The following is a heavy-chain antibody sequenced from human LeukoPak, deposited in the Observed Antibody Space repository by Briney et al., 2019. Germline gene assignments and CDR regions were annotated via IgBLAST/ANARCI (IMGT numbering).Heavy chain of an antibody. J-gene: IGHJ5*02. CDR1: GFTFREYS. Sequence: GGSLRLSCAASGFTFREYSMSWARHAPAQGLEWVSNIRSNGRDTYYIDSVKGRFTISRDNSKNTVYLEMSSLRVEDTGVYYCAKGGYTTWFDPWGQGTLVTVSS. V-gene: IGHV3-23*01. CDR2: IRSNGRDT. D-gene: IGHD2-15*01. CDR3: AKGGYTTWFDP.